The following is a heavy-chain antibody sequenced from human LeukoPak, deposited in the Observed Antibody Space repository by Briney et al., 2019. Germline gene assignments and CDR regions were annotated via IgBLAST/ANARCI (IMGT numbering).Heavy chain of an antibody. CDR2: ISYSGST. CDR3: ARVDLLYYYYMDV. Sequence: SETLSLTCTVSGGSISSGDYYWSWIRQPPGKGLEWIGCISYSGSTYYNPSLKSRVTISVDTSKNQFSLKLSSVTAADTAVYYCARVDLLYYYYMDVWGKGTTVTVFS. CDR1: GGSISSGDYY. D-gene: IGHD5-12*01. V-gene: IGHV4-30-4*08. J-gene: IGHJ6*03.